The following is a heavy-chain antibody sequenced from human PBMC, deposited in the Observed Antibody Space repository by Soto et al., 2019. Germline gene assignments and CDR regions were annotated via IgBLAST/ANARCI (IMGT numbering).Heavy chain of an antibody. D-gene: IGHD3-3*01. CDR3: ASDRRITIFGAVSSPTLVAFDI. J-gene: IGHJ3*02. CDR2: ISASHGNT. Sequence: ASVKVSCKASGYTFTSYGLRWVRPAPGQGLEWMGWISASHGNTNYAQKLQGRVTMTTRTSTSTAYMELRSLRSDDTAVYYWASDRRITIFGAVSSPTLVAFDIWGQGTMVTVSS. CDR1: GYTFTSYG. V-gene: IGHV1-18*04.